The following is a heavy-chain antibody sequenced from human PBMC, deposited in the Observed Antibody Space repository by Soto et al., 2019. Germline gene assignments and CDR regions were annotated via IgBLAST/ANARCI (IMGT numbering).Heavy chain of an antibody. CDR2: IYHSGST. CDR1: GGSISSSNW. J-gene: IGHJ5*02. D-gene: IGHD6-13*01. Sequence: ASETLSLTCAVSGGSISSSNWWSWVRQPPGKGLEWIGEIYHSGSTNYNPSLKSRVTISVDKSKNQFSLKLSSVTAADTAVYYCAMYSSSRDNWFDPWGQGTMVTVSS. CDR3: AMYSSSRDNWFDP. V-gene: IGHV4-4*02.